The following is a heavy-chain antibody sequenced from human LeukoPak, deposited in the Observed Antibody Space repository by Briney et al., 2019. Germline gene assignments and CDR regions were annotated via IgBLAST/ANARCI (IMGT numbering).Heavy chain of an antibody. CDR3: ARVAMSGIGSDDF. CDR2: INPYSGDT. Sequence: ASVKVSCKASGYTFTGYYVPWVRQAPGQGLEWMGWINPYSGDTNYAQKFQGRVTMTRDTSISTAYMELSSLKSDDTAVYYCARVAMSGIGSDDFWGQGTLVTASS. CDR1: GYTFTGYY. J-gene: IGHJ4*02. V-gene: IGHV1-2*02. D-gene: IGHD1-26*01.